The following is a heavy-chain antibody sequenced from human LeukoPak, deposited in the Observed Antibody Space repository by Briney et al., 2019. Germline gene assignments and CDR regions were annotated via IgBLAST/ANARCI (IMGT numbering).Heavy chain of an antibody. D-gene: IGHD4-17*01. CDR2: ISSSSSYI. CDR3: AREYGDYSSYFDL. V-gene: IGHV3-21*04. Sequence: GGSLRLSCAASGFTFSSYSMNWVRQAPGKGLEWVSSISSSSSYIYYADSVKGRFTISRDNAKNSLYLGMSSLRAGDTAFYYCAREYGDYSSYFDLWGRGTLVTVSS. CDR1: GFTFSSYS. J-gene: IGHJ2*01.